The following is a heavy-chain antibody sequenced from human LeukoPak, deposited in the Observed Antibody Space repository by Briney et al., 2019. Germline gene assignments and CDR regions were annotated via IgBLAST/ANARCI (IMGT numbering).Heavy chain of an antibody. V-gene: IGHV3-9*01. J-gene: IGHJ4*02. CDR2: LSWNSGSI. CDR3: AKGTVHFDY. CDR1: GFTFDDYA. Sequence: PLRLSCAASGFTFDDYAMHWARQAPGKGLVWVSGLSWNSGSIAYADSVKGRFTISRDNAKNALYLQMNSLRAEDTALYYCAKGTVHFDYWGQGTLVTVSS.